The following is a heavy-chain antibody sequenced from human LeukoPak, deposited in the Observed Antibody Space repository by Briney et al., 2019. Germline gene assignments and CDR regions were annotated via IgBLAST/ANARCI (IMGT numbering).Heavy chain of an antibody. CDR1: GGSFSGYY. V-gene: IGHV4-34*01. CDR2: INHSGST. Sequence: SETLSLTCAVYGGSFSGYYWSWIRQPPGKGLEWIGEINHSGSTNYNPSLKSRVTISVDTSKNQFSLKLSSVTAADTAVYYCARGRGYSGYEYWGQGTLVTVSP. CDR3: ARGRGYSGYEY. D-gene: IGHD5-12*01. J-gene: IGHJ4*02.